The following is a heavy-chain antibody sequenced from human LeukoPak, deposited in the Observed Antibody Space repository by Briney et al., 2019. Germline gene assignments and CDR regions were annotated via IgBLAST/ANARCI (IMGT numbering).Heavy chain of an antibody. CDR2: ISYDGGSK. J-gene: IGHJ4*02. Sequence: PGGSLRLSCAASGFTFSSYVMHWVRQGPGKGLEWGAVISYDGGSKYYADSVKGGFTIPRDNSKTTLYLQITSLRAEYTAVYYCPRGPTYYYDSSGNPFESWGQGTLVTVSS. CDR1: GFTFSSYV. V-gene: IGHV3-30*11. CDR3: PRGPTYYYDSSGNPFES. D-gene: IGHD3-22*01.